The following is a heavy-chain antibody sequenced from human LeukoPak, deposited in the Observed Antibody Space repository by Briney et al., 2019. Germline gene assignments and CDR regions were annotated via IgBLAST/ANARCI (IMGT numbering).Heavy chain of an antibody. CDR1: GFTFSSYS. CDR3: AKVTSSGYYNDY. D-gene: IGHD3-22*01. Sequence: GGSLRLSCAASGFTFSSYSMNWVRQAPGKGLEWVSAISGSGGGTYYADSVKGRFTISRDNSKNTLYLQMNSLRAEDTAVYYCAKVTSSGYYNDYWGQGTLVTVSS. CDR2: ISGSGGGT. V-gene: IGHV3-23*01. J-gene: IGHJ4*02.